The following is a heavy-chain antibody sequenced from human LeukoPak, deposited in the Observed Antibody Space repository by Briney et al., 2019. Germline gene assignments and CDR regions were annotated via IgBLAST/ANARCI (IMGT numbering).Heavy chain of an antibody. V-gene: IGHV3-7*01. D-gene: IGHD3-3*01. J-gene: IGHJ4*02. Sequence: PGGSLRLSCAASGFTFSSYWMSWVRQAPGKGLEWVANIKQDGSEKYYVDSVKGRFTISRDNAKNSLYLQMNSLRAEDTAVYYCARCYDFWSGFPVYYFDYWGQGTLVTVSS. CDR1: GFTFSSYW. CDR3: ARCYDFWSGFPVYYFDY. CDR2: IKQDGSEK.